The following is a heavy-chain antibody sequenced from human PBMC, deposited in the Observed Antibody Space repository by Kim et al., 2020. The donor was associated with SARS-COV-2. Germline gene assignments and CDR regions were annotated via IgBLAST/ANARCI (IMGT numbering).Heavy chain of an antibody. Sequence: SESLSLTCAVYGVPVNGYSWSWVRQPPRKGLEWVGAINYDGSTTYNPSLKSRVPMSLNSSKSQSSLMLTSVTAADTAVVYCAGGRYFGLLFHQSPPSFD. D-gene: IGHD3-9*01. CDR2: INYDGST. CDR3: AGGRYFGLLFHQSPPSFD. V-gene: IGHV4-34*01. J-gene: IGHJ4*01. CDR1: GVPVNGYS.